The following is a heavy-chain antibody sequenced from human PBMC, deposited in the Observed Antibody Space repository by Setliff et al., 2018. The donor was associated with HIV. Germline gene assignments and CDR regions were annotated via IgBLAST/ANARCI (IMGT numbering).Heavy chain of an antibody. CDR1: GFNFPNAW. Sequence: PSETLRLSCVASGFNFPNAWMSWVRQAPGKGLEWVGRFKSKSDGGTVDYAAPVKGRFDISRDDSKNRLYLQMSSLKTEDTAVYYCATGGDNWNFVTFGSFDYWGMGTLVTVSS. CDR3: ATGGDNWNFVTFGSFDY. CDR2: FKSKSDGGTV. V-gene: IGHV3-15*01. D-gene: IGHD1-7*01. J-gene: IGHJ4*02.